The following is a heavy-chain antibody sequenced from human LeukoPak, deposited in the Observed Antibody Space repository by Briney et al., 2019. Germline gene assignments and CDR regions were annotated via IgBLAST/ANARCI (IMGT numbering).Heavy chain of an antibody. CDR2: IIPIFGTP. CDR3: ARVINDYGDYVGFDY. Sequence: ASVKVSCKASGGTFSTNAISWVRQAPGQGLEWMGGIIPIFGTPNYAQKFQGRVTITTDESSSTAYMEVSSLRSEDTAVYYCARVINDYGDYVGFDYWGQGTLVTVSS. CDR1: GGTFSTNA. J-gene: IGHJ4*02. D-gene: IGHD4-17*01. V-gene: IGHV1-69*05.